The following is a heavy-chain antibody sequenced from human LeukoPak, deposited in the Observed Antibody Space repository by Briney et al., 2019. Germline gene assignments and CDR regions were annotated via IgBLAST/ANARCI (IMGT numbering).Heavy chain of an antibody. CDR3: ARCGTPNNYYGYGVDV. V-gene: IGHV3-11*03. Sequence: PGGSLRLSCAASGFTFRDYYMSWIRQAPGKGLEWISYISVSGSYTNYADSVKGRFTISRDNAKNSLYLQMISLRAEDTAVYYCARCGTPNNYYGYGVDVWGQGTTVIVSS. CDR2: ISVSGSYT. D-gene: IGHD1-26*01. CDR1: GFTFRDYY. J-gene: IGHJ6*02.